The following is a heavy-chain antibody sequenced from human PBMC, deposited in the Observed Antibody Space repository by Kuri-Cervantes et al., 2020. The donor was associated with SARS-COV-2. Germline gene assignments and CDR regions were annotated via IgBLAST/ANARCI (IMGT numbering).Heavy chain of an antibody. D-gene: IGHD1-26*01. CDR3: ATSPQGAWANWAFDI. CDR1: GFTFSSYA. CDR2: ISYDGSNK. Sequence: GGSLRLSCAASGFTFSSYAMHWVRQAPGKGLEGVAVISYDGSNKYYADSVKGRFTISRDNSKNTLYLQMNSPRSEDTAVYYCATSPQGAWANWAFDIWGQGTMVTVSS. J-gene: IGHJ3*02. V-gene: IGHV3-30-3*01.